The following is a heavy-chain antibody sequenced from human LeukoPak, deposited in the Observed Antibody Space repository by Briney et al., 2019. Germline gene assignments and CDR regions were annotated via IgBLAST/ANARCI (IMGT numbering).Heavy chain of an antibody. CDR1: GFTFSSYW. Sequence: PGGSLRLSCAASGFTFSSYWMSWVRQAPGKGLEWVANIKQDGSEKYYVDSVKGRFTISRDNAKNSLYLQMNSLRAEDTAVYYCARAEVFAWYQLPFAFDYWGQGTLVTVSS. CDR2: IKQDGSEK. V-gene: IGHV3-7*04. D-gene: IGHD2-2*01. J-gene: IGHJ4*02. CDR3: ARAEVFAWYQLPFAFDY.